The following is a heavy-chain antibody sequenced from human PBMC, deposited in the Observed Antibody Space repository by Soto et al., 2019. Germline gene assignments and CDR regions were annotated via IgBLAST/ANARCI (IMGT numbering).Heavy chain of an antibody. J-gene: IGHJ4*02. CDR1: GFTFSSYA. CDR3: AKDLMYSSGPTTYYFDY. Sequence: GGSLRLSCAASGFTFSSYAMSWVRQAPGKGLEWVSAISGSGGSTYYADSVKGRFTISRDNSKNTLYLQMNSLRAEDTAVYYCAKDLMYSSGPTTYYFDYWGQGTLVTVSS. CDR2: ISGSGGST. V-gene: IGHV3-23*01. D-gene: IGHD6-19*01.